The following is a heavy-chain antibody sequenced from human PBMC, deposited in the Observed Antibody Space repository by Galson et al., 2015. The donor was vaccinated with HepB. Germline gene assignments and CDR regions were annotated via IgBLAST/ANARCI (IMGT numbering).Heavy chain of an antibody. J-gene: IGHJ5*02. CDR2: ISSSSSYI. Sequence: SLRLSCAASGFTFSSYSMNWVRQAPGKGLEWVSSISSSSSYIYYADSVKGRFTISRDNAKNSLYLQMNSLRAEDTAVYYCAREFCSTSCLLGDNWFDPWGQGTLVTVSS. CDR1: GFTFSSYS. D-gene: IGHD2-2*01. V-gene: IGHV3-21*01. CDR3: AREFCSTSCLLGDNWFDP.